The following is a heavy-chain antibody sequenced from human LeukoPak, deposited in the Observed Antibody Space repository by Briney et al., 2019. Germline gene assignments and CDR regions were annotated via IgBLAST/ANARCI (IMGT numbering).Heavy chain of an antibody. Sequence: GGSLRLPCAASGFTFTSYGIHWVRQAPGKGLEWVAFIRYDGSNKYYADSVKGRFTISRDSSKNTMYLQMNSLRVEDTAMYYCGRDVGPWGQGTLVTVSS. CDR3: GRDVGP. J-gene: IGHJ5*02. V-gene: IGHV3-30*02. CDR1: GFTFTSYG. CDR2: IRYDGSNK.